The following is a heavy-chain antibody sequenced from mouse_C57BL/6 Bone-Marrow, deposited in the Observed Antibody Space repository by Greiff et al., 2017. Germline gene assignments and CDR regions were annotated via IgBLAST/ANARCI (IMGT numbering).Heavy chain of an antibody. Sequence: QVQLKESGPGLVPPSQSLSITCTVSGFSLTSYGVHWVRQSPGKGLAWLGVLWRGGSTDYNAAFMSRLSITKDNSKAQVFFKMNSLQADDTAIYYCAKILDYYAMDDWGQRPSVTVSS. CDR1: GFSLTSYG. J-gene: IGHJ4*01. CDR3: AKILDYYAMDD. V-gene: IGHV2-5*01. CDR2: LWRGGST.